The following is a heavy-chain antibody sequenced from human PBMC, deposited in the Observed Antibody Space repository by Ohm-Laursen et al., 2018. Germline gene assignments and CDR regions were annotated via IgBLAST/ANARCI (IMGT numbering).Heavy chain of an antibody. CDR1: GASIEDYY. D-gene: IGHD3-22*01. J-gene: IGHJ6*02. Sequence: SETLSLTCTVSGASIEDYYWTWIRQAPGKTLEWIASINYRGNTNYNPSLKSRVTMSAHTSTNQFSLKLTSVTAADTAVYYCARDTYYYDSSGYYRGGTVRYYYGMDVWGQGTTVTVSS. V-gene: IGHV4-59*01. CDR2: INYRGNT. CDR3: ARDTYYYDSSGYYRGGTVRYYYGMDV.